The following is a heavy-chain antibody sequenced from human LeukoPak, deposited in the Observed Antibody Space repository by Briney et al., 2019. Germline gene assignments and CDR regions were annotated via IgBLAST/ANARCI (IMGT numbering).Heavy chain of an antibody. CDR2: INPNSGGT. V-gene: IGHV1-2*02. D-gene: IGHD6-6*01. J-gene: IGHJ5*02. Sequence: ASVKVSCKASGYTFTGYYMHWVRQAPGQGLEWMGWINPNSGGTNYAQKFQGRVTMTRGTSISTAYMELSRLRSDDTAVYYCARGVIAARHDAWFDPWGQGTLVTVSS. CDR1: GYTFTGYY. CDR3: ARGVIAARHDAWFDP.